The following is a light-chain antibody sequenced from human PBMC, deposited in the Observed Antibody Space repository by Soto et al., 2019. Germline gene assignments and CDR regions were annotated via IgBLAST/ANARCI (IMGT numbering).Light chain of an antibody. J-gene: IGKJ4*01. V-gene: IGKV3-15*01. CDR2: DTS. CDR3: QPSTNWPLT. CDR1: QGIGDT. Sequence: VMRQPPATVSGSPGEGGTRSCRASQGIGDTLAWYQHKPGQTPRLLIYDTSTRATGVPTRFSGSRSGAEFTLTINSLQSEDFAVYYCQPSTNWPLTFGGGAKVDIK.